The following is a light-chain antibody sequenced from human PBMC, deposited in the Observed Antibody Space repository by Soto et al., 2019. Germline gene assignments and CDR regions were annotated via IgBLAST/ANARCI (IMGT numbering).Light chain of an antibody. V-gene: IGKV1-5*01. CDR2: DAS. J-gene: IGKJ2*01. CDR3: QHYNGYPYT. Sequence: DIQMTQSPSPLSASIGDRVTITCRASQSIDNWLAWHQQKPGKAPQLLIYDASRVKTGVPSRFTGSGSGTEFTLTINTLQADDSATYFCQHYNGYPYTFGPGTKVEIK. CDR1: QSIDNW.